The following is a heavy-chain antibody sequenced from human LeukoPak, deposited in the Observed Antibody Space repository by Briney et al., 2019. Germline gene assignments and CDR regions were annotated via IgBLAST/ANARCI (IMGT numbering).Heavy chain of an antibody. D-gene: IGHD3-22*01. V-gene: IGHV1-18*01. CDR3: AREERDSGYPLDY. Sequence: ASVKVSCKASGYTFTSYGISWVRQATGQGLEWMGWISAYNGNTNYAQKLQGRVTMTTDTSTSTAYMEMRSLRSDDTSVSYCAREERDSGYPLDYWGQGTLVTVSS. CDR2: ISAYNGNT. J-gene: IGHJ4*02. CDR1: GYTFTSYG.